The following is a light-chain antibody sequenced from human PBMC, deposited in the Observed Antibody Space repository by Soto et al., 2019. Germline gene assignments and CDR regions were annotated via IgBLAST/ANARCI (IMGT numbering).Light chain of an antibody. Sequence: EIVVTQSPALLSVSPGERVTLSCRASQSVISSIAWYQQKLGQAPRLLIYGASTRATGIPARFSGSGSGTKFFLTISSLQSEDFAMYYCQHYNNWLGTFGGGTKVDIK. V-gene: IGKV3-15*01. CDR3: QHYNNWLGT. CDR1: QSVISS. CDR2: GAS. J-gene: IGKJ4*01.